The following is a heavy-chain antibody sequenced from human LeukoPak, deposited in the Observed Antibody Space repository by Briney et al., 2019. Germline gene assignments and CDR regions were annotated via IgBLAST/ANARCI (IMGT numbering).Heavy chain of an antibody. CDR3: AGVRGSYYMDV. CDR2: ISSSSSYI. CDR1: GFTFSSYS. Sequence: GGSLRLSCAASGFTFSSYSMNWVRQAPGKGLEWVSSISSSSSYIYCADSVKGRFTISRDNAKNSLYLQMNSLRAEDTGVYYCAGVRGSYYMDVWGQGTTVTVSS. V-gene: IGHV3-21*01. J-gene: IGHJ6*03.